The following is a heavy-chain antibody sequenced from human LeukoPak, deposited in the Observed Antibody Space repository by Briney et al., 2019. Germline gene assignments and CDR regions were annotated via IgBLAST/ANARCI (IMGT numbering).Heavy chain of an antibody. CDR2: ISSSGSTI. D-gene: IGHD3-9*01. J-gene: IGHJ6*03. CDR1: GFTFTDYY. Sequence: GGSLRLSCAASGFTFTDYYMSWIRQAPGKGLEWLSYISSSGSTIYYADSVKGRFTISRDNAKNSLYLQMNSLRAEDTAVYYCARDSVLRYFDWLFPYYMDVWGKGTTVTISS. CDR3: ARDSVLRYFDWLFPYYMDV. V-gene: IGHV3-11*01.